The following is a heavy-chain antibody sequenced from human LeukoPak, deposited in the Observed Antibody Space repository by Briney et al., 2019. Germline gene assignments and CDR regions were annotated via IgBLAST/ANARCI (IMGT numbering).Heavy chain of an antibody. V-gene: IGHV3-30*18. CDR3: AKKDY. CDR1: GFTIRIYG. CDR2: ISYDGSNK. Sequence: PGGSLRLSCAVSGFTIRIYGMHWVRQAPGKGLEWVAVISYDGSNKYYADSVKGRFTISRDNSKNTLYLQMNSPRAEDTAVYYCAKKDYWGQGTLVTVSS. J-gene: IGHJ4*02.